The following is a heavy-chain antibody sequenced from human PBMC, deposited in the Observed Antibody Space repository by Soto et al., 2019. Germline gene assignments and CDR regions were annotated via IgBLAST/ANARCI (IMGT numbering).Heavy chain of an antibody. V-gene: IGHV3-9*01. Sequence: PGGSLRLSCAASGFTFDDYAMHWVRQAPGKGLEWVSGISWNSGSIGYADSVKGRFTISRDNAKNSLYLQMNSLRAEDTALYYCAKDSAPQDYYYGMDVWGQGTTVTVSS. CDR3: AKDSAPQDYYYGMDV. CDR1: GFTFDDYA. J-gene: IGHJ6*02. CDR2: ISWNSGSI.